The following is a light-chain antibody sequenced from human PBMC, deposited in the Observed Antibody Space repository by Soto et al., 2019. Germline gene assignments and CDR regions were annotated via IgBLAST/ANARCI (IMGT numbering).Light chain of an antibody. V-gene: IGKV1-39*01. CDR1: QRISSF. CDR3: QQSYTTPYT. Sequence: DIQMTQSPSSLSASVGDRVTITCRASQRISSFLNWYQQKPGKAPNLLIYAASSLQSGVPSRFSGSGSGTDFILTISSLQPEDFATYYCQQSYTTPYTFGQGTKLEIK. J-gene: IGKJ2*01. CDR2: AAS.